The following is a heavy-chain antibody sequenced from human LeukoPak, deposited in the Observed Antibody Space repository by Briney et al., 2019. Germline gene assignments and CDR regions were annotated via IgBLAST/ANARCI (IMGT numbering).Heavy chain of an antibody. Sequence: GGSLRLSCAASGFTFSNYAMSWVRQAPGKGLEWVSVISGSGGTTYYADSVKGRFTISRDNPKNTLNLQMNSLRAEDTAVYYCARGQRCYGSGSPSPHWGQGTLVTVSA. V-gene: IGHV3-23*01. D-gene: IGHD3-10*01. CDR1: GFTFSNYA. CDR2: ISGSGGTT. J-gene: IGHJ4*02. CDR3: ARGQRCYGSGSPSPH.